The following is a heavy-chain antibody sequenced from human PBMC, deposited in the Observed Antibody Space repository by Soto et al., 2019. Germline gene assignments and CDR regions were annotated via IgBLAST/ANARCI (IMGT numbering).Heavy chain of an antibody. V-gene: IGHV4-30-4*01. Sequence: TLSLTFTVSGGSISSGDYYWSWIRQPPGKGLEWIGYIYYSGSTYYNPSLKSRVTISVDTSKNQFSLKLSSVTAADTAVYYCARATVGARPDYWGQGTLVTVSS. D-gene: IGHD1-26*01. J-gene: IGHJ4*02. CDR2: IYYSGST. CDR1: GGSISSGDYY. CDR3: ARATVGARPDY.